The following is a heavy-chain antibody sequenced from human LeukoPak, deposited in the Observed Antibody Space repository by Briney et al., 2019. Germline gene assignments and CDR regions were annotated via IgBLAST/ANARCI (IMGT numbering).Heavy chain of an antibody. J-gene: IGHJ4*02. CDR2: ISGSGGTT. CDR3: AKTRSSFLSQSDY. D-gene: IGHD6-13*01. V-gene: IGHV3-23*01. CDR1: GFTFSSYG. Sequence: PGGSLRLSCAASGFTFSSYGMSWVRQAPGKGLEWVSGISGSGGTTYYADSMKGRFTISRDNSKNSLYLQMNSLRAEDTAVYYCAKTRSSFLSQSDYWGQGTLVTVSS.